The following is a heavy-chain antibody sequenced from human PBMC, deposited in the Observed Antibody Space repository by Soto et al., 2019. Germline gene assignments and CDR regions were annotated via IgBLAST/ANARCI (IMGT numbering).Heavy chain of an antibody. Sequence: GGSLRLSCAASGFTFSSYGMHWVRQAPGKGLEWVAVISFDGSSKYYADSVKGRFTISRDNSKNTLYLQMISLRAEDTAVYYCAKDREYSSFPSYWGQGALVTV. J-gene: IGHJ4*02. CDR3: AKDREYSSFPSY. D-gene: IGHD6-19*01. CDR2: ISFDGSSK. V-gene: IGHV3-30*18. CDR1: GFTFSSYG.